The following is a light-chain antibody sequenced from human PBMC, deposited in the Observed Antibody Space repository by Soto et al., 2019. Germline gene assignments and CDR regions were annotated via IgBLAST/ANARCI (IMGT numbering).Light chain of an antibody. Sequence: QSVLTQPPSVSATPGQRVTISCSGSSSNIGTYYVYWYQQLPGTAPKVLIYRNNQRPSGVPDRFSGSKSGTSASLAISGLRDEAEADYYCAAWDDSLSGHVVFGGGTQLTVL. V-gene: IGLV1-47*01. CDR2: RNN. J-gene: IGLJ2*01. CDR1: SSNIGTYY. CDR3: AAWDDSLSGHVV.